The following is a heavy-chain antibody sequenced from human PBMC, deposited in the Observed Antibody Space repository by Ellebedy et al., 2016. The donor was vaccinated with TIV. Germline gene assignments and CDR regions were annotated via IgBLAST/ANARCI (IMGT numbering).Heavy chain of an antibody. CDR1: GYTFTSYA. J-gene: IGHJ4*02. Sequence: AASVKVSCKASGYTFTSYAMHWVRQAPGHRLEWMGWINAGTANTKYSQKFQGRVTITRDTSASTAYMELSSLRSEDTAVYYCARSVDTSMAFTPSLDYWGQGTLVTVSS. CDR3: ARSVDTSMAFTPSLDY. D-gene: IGHD5-18*01. CDR2: INAGTANT. V-gene: IGHV1-3*01.